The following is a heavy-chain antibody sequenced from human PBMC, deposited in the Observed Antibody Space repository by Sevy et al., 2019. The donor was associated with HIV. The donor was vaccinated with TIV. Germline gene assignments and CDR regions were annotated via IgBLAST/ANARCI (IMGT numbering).Heavy chain of an antibody. CDR3: ARGKHVSDYYGSFNY. CDR2: IYIGGTT. J-gene: IGHJ4*02. D-gene: IGHD4-17*01. V-gene: IGHV3-53*01. CDR1: GFTVSSNF. Sequence: GGSLRLSCAASGFTVSSNFMSWVRQAPGKGLEWVSVIYIGGTTYYADSVKGRFTISRDNSKNTVYLQMNSLGAEDTAVYYCARGKHVSDYYGSFNYWGQGTLVTVSS.